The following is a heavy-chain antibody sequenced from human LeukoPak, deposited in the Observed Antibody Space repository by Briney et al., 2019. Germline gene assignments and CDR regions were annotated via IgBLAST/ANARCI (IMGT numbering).Heavy chain of an antibody. CDR1: GGSFSGFY. V-gene: IGHV4-34*01. CDR3: ARGWNPYYYDSSGYPPWAFDI. J-gene: IGHJ3*02. D-gene: IGHD3-22*01. CDR2: IHHSGST. Sequence: PLGTLSLNRAGYGGSFSGFYWSWIRQPPGKGLELNGGIHHSGSTNYNPSLKSRVTISVDTSKNQFSLKLSSVTAADTAVYYCARGWNPYYYDSSGYPPWAFDIWGQGTMVTVSS.